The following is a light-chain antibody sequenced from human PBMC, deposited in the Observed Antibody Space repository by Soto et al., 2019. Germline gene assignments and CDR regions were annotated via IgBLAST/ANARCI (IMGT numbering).Light chain of an antibody. CDR1: PSVSSSY. Sequence: EIVSTQSRGTLSLSPVERATLSCRASPSVSSSYLAWYQHKPGQTPRLLIYGASSRATGIPDRLSGSGSGTDFTLTISRLEPGDFGVYYCQQYRRAPRTFGQGTKVEIK. CDR3: QQYRRAPRT. V-gene: IGKV3-20*01. CDR2: GAS. J-gene: IGKJ2*02.